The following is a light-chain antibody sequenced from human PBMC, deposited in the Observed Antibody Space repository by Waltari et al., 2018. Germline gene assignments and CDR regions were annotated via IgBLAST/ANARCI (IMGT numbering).Light chain of an antibody. CDR3: QQNYYTPWT. Sequence: DIQMTQSPSSLSASVGDSVTITCRASQSISNYLNWYQQKPGKAPHLLIYGASNLQSGVPSRVSGSRSGTDFTLSISSLQPEDFATYYCQQNYYTPWTFGQGTKVEIK. CDR2: GAS. CDR1: QSISNY. V-gene: IGKV1-39*01. J-gene: IGKJ1*01.